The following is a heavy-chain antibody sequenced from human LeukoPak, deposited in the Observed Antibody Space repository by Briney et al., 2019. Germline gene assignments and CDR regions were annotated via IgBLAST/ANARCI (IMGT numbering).Heavy chain of an antibody. J-gene: IGHJ6*03. CDR1: GYTFTGYY. CDR3: ARAPLLMPPHMDV. V-gene: IGHV1-2*02. Sequence: ASVKVSCKASGYTFTGYYMHWVRQAPGQGLEWMGWINPNSGGTNYAQKFQGRVTMTRDTSISTAYMELSRLRSDDTAVYYCARAPLLMPPHMDVWGKGTTVTVSS. CDR2: INPNSGGT. D-gene: IGHD2-8*01.